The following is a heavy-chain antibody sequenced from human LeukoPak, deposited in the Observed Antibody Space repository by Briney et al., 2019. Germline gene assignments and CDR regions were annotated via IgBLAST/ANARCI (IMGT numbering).Heavy chain of an antibody. J-gene: IGHJ2*01. CDR3: ASGDNLSFDL. CDR2: TYYRSKWYN. V-gene: IGHV6-1*01. CDR1: GDSVSSNSAA. Sequence: SQTLSLTRAISGDSVSSNSAAWNWVRQSPSRGLEWLGRTYYRSKWYNDFAVSVKGRITINPDTSKNQFSLLLSSVTPEDTALYYCASGDNLSFDLWGRGTLVTVSS.